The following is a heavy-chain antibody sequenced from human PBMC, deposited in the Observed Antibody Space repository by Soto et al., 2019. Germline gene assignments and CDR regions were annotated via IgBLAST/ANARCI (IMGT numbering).Heavy chain of an antibody. CDR1: GFTFSSYG. Sequence: QVQLVESGGGVVQPGRSLRLSCAASGFTFSSYGMHWVRQAPGKGLEWVAVISYDGSKKYYADSVKGRFAISRDNSKNTIYLQLNSLRAEDRRVYSCAPGYSGYDPTFDYWGQGHLVPVS. J-gene: IGHJ4*02. D-gene: IGHD5-12*01. CDR3: APGYSGYDPTFDY. CDR2: ISYDGSKK. V-gene: IGHV3-30*03.